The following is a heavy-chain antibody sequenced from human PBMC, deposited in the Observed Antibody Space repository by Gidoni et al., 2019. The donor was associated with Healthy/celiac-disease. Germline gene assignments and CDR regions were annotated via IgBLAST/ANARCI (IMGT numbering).Heavy chain of an antibody. V-gene: IGHV3-23*01. J-gene: IGHJ5*02. D-gene: IGHD2-2*01. CDR1: GSTFSSYA. Sequence: EVQLLESGGGLVQPGGYLRLYCAASGSTFSSYALIWVRQAPGKGLEWVSAISGSVGSTYYADAVKGRFTIARDNSKNTLYLQMNSLRAEDTAVYYCAKDPHCSSTSCFTGGNWFDPWGQGTLVTVSS. CDR2: ISGSVGST. CDR3: AKDPHCSSTSCFTGGNWFDP.